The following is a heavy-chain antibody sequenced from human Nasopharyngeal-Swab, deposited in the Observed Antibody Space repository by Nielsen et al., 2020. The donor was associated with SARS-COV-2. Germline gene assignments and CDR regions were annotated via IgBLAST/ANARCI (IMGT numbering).Heavy chain of an antibody. CDR1: GFTFSSHW. D-gene: IGHD2-2*01. Sequence: GESLKIPCAASGFTFSSHWMHWVPQAPGKGLVLVSRISEDGSIPTYADSVKGRFTISRDHAKTTLFLQMHSLRADNTAIYYCASQLGHPDSWGQGTLVTVSS. CDR3: ASQLGHPDS. V-gene: IGHV3-74*01. J-gene: IGHJ4*02. CDR2: ISEDGSIP.